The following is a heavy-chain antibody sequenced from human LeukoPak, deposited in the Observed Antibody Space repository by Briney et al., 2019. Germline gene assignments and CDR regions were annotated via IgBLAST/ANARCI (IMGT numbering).Heavy chain of an antibody. CDR3: ARDIPSSGDFRGEMDV. CDR2: VIPIFGTT. J-gene: IGHJ6*04. D-gene: IGHD4-17*01. Sequence: ASVKVSCKASGGTFNKYANSWVRQAPGEGLEWMGGVIPIFGTTNYAQKFQGRVTITADESTSTAYMELSSLTSEDTAVYYCARDIPSSGDFRGEMDVWGKGTTVTVSS. V-gene: IGHV1-69*13. CDR1: GGTFNKYA.